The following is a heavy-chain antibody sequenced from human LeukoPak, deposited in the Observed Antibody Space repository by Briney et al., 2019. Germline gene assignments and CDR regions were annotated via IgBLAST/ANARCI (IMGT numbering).Heavy chain of an antibody. CDR1: GFTFSSYD. Sequence: GGSLRLSCAASGFTFSSYDMHWVRQATGKGLEWVSAIGTAGDTYYPGSVKGRFTISRENAKNTLYLQMNSLRIEDTAVYYCARGGFMHALDIWGQGIKVTVSS. CDR3: ARGGFMHALDI. CDR2: IGTAGDT. D-gene: IGHD3-16*01. V-gene: IGHV3-13*01. J-gene: IGHJ3*02.